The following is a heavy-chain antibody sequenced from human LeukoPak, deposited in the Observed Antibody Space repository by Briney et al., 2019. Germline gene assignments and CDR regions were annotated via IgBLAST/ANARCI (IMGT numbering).Heavy chain of an antibody. J-gene: IGHJ5*02. Sequence: GGSLRLSCAASGFTFSSQAMSWVRQAPGKGLEWVAMMSHDGSSEHYADSVKGRFTISRDNSKNTLYLQLNSLIVEDTAVYYCAKDWGSSDWYNWFDPWGQGTLVTVSS. CDR1: GFTFSSQA. V-gene: IGHV3-30*18. CDR3: AKDWGSSDWYNWFDP. CDR2: MSHDGSSE. D-gene: IGHD6-19*01.